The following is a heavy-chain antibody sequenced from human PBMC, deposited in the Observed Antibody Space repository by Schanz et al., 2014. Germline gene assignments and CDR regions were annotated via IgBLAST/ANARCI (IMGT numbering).Heavy chain of an antibody. CDR3: VRDAGWAFGDYHGMDV. J-gene: IGHJ6*02. CDR1: GYTFTSYY. Sequence: QVQLVQSGAEVKKPGASVKVSCEASGYTFTSYYIHWFRQAPGQGLEWMGLINPSVGNTNYAQKFRGRVTMTRDTSTSTAYMELRSLIADDTAVYYCVRDAGWAFGDYHGMDVWGQGTSVTVS. V-gene: IGHV1-46*01. D-gene: IGHD3-10*01. CDR2: INPSVGNT.